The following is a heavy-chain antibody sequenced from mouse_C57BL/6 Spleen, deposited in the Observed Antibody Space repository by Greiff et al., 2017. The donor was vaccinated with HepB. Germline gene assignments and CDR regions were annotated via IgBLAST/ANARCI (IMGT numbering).Heavy chain of an antibody. J-gene: IGHJ2*01. V-gene: IGHV7-3*01. CDR1: GFTFTDYY. CDR3: ARQLTGTPFDY. Sequence: EVKVVESGGGLVQPGGSLSLSCAASGFTFTDYYMSWVRQPPGKALEWLGFIRNKANGYTTEYSASVKGRFTISRDNSQSILYLQMNALRAEDSATYYCARQLTGTPFDYWGQGTTLTVSS. D-gene: IGHD4-1*01. CDR2: IRNKANGYTT.